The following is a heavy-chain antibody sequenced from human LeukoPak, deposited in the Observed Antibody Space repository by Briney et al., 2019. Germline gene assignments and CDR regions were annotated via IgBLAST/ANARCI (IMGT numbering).Heavy chain of an antibody. D-gene: IGHD3-22*01. CDR1: GGSIRSGSYH. J-gene: IGHJ4*02. Sequence: PSETLSLTCTVSGGSIRSGSYHWNWIRQPAGKGLEWIGRMYTSGTTNYNPSLKSRVTISVDTSKNQFSLKLSSVTAADTAVYYCARTASGYYLFDYWGQGTPVTVSS. V-gene: IGHV4-61*02. CDR3: ARTASGYYLFDY. CDR2: MYTSGTT.